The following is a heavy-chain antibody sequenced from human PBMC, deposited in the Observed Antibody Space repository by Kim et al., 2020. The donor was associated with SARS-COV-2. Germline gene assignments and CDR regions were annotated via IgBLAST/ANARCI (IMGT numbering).Heavy chain of an antibody. J-gene: IGHJ4*02. D-gene: IGHD3-10*01. Sequence: PSLKSRVTISVDTSKNQFALKLSSVTAADTAVYYCARGRQYYYGSGSYYYWGQGTLVTVSS. V-gene: IGHV4-34*01. CDR3: ARGRQYYYGSGSYYY.